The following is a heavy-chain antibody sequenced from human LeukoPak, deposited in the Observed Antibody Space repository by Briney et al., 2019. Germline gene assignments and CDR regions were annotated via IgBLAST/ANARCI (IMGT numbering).Heavy chain of an antibody. CDR2: SSSSSRYI. CDR3: AKVESGYSGYDAIDAFNI. Sequence: GGSLRLSCAASGFTFSTYTMSWVRQAPGKGLEWVSSSSSSSRYIYYADSLKGRFTISRDNAKNSLYLQMNSLRAEDTAVYYCAKVESGYSGYDAIDAFNIWGQGTMVTVSS. CDR1: GFTFSTYT. J-gene: IGHJ3*02. V-gene: IGHV3-21*01. D-gene: IGHD5-12*01.